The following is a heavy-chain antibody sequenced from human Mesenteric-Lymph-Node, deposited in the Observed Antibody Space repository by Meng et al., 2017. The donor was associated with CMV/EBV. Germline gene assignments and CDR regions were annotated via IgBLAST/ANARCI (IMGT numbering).Heavy chain of an antibody. CDR3: ARNWGPIDY. J-gene: IGHJ4*02. D-gene: IGHD7-27*01. CDR2: ISSRNSHI. V-gene: IGHV3-11*01. Sequence: GESLKISCAASGFTFSDYYMSWIRQAPGKGLEWVSYISSRNSHIFYADSVKGRFTISRDNDKNSLYLRMNSLRAEDTAVYYCARNWGPIDYWGQGALVTVSS. CDR1: GFTFSDYY.